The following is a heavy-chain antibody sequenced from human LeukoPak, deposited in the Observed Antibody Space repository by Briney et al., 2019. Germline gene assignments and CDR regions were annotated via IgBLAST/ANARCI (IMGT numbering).Heavy chain of an antibody. CDR1: GYTFTSYY. CDR2: INPSGGST. CDR3: AREGITIFGVVPYYYYYGMDV. V-gene: IGHV1-46*01. D-gene: IGHD3-3*01. Sequence: ASVKVSCKASGYTFTSYYMHWVRQAPGQGLECMGIINPSGGSTSYAQKFQGRVTMTRDTSTSTVYMELSSLRSEDTAVYYCAREGITIFGVVPYYYYYGMDVWGQGTTVTVSS. J-gene: IGHJ6*02.